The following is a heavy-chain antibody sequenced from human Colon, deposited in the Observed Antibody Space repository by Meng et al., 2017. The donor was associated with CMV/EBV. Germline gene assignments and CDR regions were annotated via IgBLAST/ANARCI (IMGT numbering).Heavy chain of an antibody. V-gene: IGHV3-30*19. CDR1: GFDFSKYG. CDR2: ISNDGGSQ. J-gene: IGHJ5*02. Sequence: GESLKISCEASGFDFSKYGIHWVRQAPGKGLEWVAIISNDGGSQNYADSVKGRFTISRDESKDTLVLQMNSLRGDDTAVYFCARGGGLFCKAADCYYPLDLWGQGTLVTVSS. CDR3: ARGGGLFCKAADCYYPLDL. D-gene: IGHD2-21*02.